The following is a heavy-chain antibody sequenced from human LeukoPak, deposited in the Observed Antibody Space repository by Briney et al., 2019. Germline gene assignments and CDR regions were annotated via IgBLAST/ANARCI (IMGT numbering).Heavy chain of an antibody. CDR2: INDSGRT. Sequence: PAETLSLTCAVYGGSFSGYYWSWVRQPRGKGMEWRGEINDSGRTNYNTSLKSRVTISVETSKNQFSLKLSSVTAADTAVYYCARVGYDYVWGSYRLLDYWGQGTLVTVSS. J-gene: IGHJ4*02. CDR1: GGSFSGYY. CDR3: ARVGYDYVWGSYRLLDY. D-gene: IGHD3-16*02. V-gene: IGHV4-34*01.